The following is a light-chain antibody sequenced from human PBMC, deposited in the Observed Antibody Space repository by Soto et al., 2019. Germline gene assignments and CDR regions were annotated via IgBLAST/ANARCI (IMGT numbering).Light chain of an antibody. CDR1: QNIGTS. J-gene: IGKJ1*01. Sequence: EIVLTQSPATLSLSPVERATLSCRAGQNIGTSLVWSQQKPGQSPRLLIYDASHRATGVPARFSGSGSGTEFTLTISSLQSEDFAVYYCQQYDDWPETFGQGTKVDIK. CDR3: QQYDDWPET. V-gene: IGKV3-11*01. CDR2: DAS.